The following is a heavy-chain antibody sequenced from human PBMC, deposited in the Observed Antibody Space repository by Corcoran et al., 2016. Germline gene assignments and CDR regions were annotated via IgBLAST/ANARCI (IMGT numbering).Heavy chain of an antibody. CDR3: ARGAYSGSPLGMDV. J-gene: IGHJ6*02. D-gene: IGHD1-26*01. CDR2: IYYSGST. CDR1: GGSISSSSYY. Sequence: QLQLQESGPGLVKPSETLSLPCTVSGGSISSSSYYWGWIRQPPGKGLEWIGSIYYSGSTYYNPSLKSRVTISVDTSKNQFSLKLSSVTAADTAVYYCARGAYSGSPLGMDVWGQGTTVTVSS. V-gene: IGHV4-39*07.